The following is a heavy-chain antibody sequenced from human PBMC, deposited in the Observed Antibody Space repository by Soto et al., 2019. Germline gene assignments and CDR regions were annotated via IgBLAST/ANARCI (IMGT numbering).Heavy chain of an antibody. J-gene: IGHJ4*02. CDR1: GFTFSNYA. V-gene: IGHV3-23*01. CDR2: ISGSGGST. Sequence: GGSLRLSCAASGFTFSNYAMSWVRQAPGKGLEWVSAISGSGGSTYYADSVKGRFTISRDNSKNTLYLQMNSLRAEDTAVYYCAKDNGMIVVVSHFHYWGQGTLVTVSS. D-gene: IGHD3-22*01. CDR3: AKDNGMIVVVSHFHY.